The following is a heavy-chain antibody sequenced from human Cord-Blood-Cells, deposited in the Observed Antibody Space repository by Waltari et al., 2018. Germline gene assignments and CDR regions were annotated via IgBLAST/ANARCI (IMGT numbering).Heavy chain of an antibody. Sequence: QVQLQQWGAGLLKPSETLSLTCAVYGGSFSGYYWSWIRQPPGKGLEWIGEINHSGSTNYNPSLKSRVTISVDTSKNQFSLKLSAVTAADTAVYYCATFQYSSSWYYFDYWGQGTLVTVSS. J-gene: IGHJ4*02. D-gene: IGHD6-13*01. V-gene: IGHV4-34*01. CDR3: ATFQYSSSWYYFDY. CDR2: INHSGST. CDR1: GGSFSGYY.